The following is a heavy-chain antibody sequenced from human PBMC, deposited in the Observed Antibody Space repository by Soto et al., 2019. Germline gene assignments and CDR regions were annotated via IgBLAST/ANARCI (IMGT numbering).Heavy chain of an antibody. CDR2: IIPILGIA. CDR3: AMEYCSSTSCDRDY. CDR1: GGTFSSYT. D-gene: IGHD2-2*02. J-gene: IGHJ4*02. V-gene: IGHV1-69*02. Sequence: QVQLVQSGAEVKKPGSSVKVSCKASGGTFSSYTISWVRQAPGQGREWMGRIIPILGIANYAQKFQGRVTITADKSTSTAYMELSSLISEDTAVYYCAMEYCSSTSCDRDYWGQGTLVTVSS.